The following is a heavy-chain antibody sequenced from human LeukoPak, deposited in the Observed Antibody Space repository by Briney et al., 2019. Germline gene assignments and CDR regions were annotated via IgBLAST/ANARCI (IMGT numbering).Heavy chain of an antibody. CDR3: ARDLGPRDESPRMIPYKGYGSGRGHYYGMDV. V-gene: IGHV3-21*01. Sequence: LGGSLRLSCAASGFTFSSYAMSWVRQAPGKGLEWVSSISSSSSYIYYADSVKGRFTISRDNAKNSLYLQMNSLRAEDTAVYYCARDLGPRDESPRMIPYKGYGSGRGHYYGMDVWGQGTTVTVSS. J-gene: IGHJ6*02. CDR1: GFTFSSYA. D-gene: IGHD3-10*01. CDR2: ISSSSSYI.